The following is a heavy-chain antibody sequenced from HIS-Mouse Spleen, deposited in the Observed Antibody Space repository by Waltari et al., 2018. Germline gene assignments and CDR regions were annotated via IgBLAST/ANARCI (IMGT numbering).Heavy chain of an antibody. J-gene: IGHJ2*01. CDR1: GGSISSSSYY. CDR2: IYYSGST. Sequence: QLQLQESGPGLVKPSETLSRTCTVPGGSISSSSYYGGWIRQPPGKGLEWIGSIYYSGSTYYNPSLKSRVTISVDTSKNQFSLKLSSVTAADTAVYYCAREIPYSSSWYDWYFDLWGRGTLVTVSS. CDR3: AREIPYSSSWYDWYFDL. V-gene: IGHV4-39*07. D-gene: IGHD6-13*01.